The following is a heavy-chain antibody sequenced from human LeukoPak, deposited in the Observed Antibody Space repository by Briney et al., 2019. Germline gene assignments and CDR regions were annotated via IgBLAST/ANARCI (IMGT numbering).Heavy chain of an antibody. V-gene: IGHV1-18*01. J-gene: IGHJ6*03. D-gene: IGHD3-22*01. CDR2: ISANNNNT. Sequence: GASVKVSCKASGYSFTTYGISWVRQAPGQGLEWMGWISANNNNTDNVQKLQGRVTMTTDTSTSTAYMELRSLRSDDTAVYYCARDGASGYWSPYYYYMDVWGKGTTVTISS. CDR3: ARDGASGYWSPYYYYMDV. CDR1: GYSFTTYG.